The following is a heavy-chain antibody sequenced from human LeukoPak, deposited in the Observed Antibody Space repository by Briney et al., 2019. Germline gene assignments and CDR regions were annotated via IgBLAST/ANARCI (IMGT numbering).Heavy chain of an antibody. CDR3: TTEFPWDGDAFDI. J-gene: IGHJ3*02. D-gene: IGHD5-24*01. CDR2: IKSKTDGGTT. V-gene: IGHV3-15*07. Sequence: PGGSLRLSCAASGFTFSNAWMNWVRQAPGKGLEWVGRIKSKTDGGTTDYAAPVKGRFTISRDDSKNTLYLQMNSLKTEDTAVYYCTTEFPWDGDAFDIWGQGTMVTVSS. CDR1: GFTFSNAW.